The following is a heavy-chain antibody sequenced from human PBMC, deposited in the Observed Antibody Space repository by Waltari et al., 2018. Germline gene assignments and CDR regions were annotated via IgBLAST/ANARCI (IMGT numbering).Heavy chain of an antibody. J-gene: IGHJ4*02. CDR3: ARGSSSWD. CDR1: GFNFSGYY. V-gene: IGHV3-11*01. CDR2: ISGSGAAK. Sequence: QVQLVESGGGLVKPGGSLRLSCAASGFNFSGYYMTWIRQAPGRGLEWVSFISGSGAAKYYADSVKGRFTISRDNADNSQYLQMNTLRAEDTAVYYCARGSSSWDWGQGTLVTVSS. D-gene: IGHD6-6*01.